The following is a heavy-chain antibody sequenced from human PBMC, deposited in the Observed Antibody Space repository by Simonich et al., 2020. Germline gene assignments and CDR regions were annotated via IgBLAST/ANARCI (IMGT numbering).Heavy chain of an antibody. J-gene: IGHJ3*02. V-gene: IGHV1-2*06. D-gene: IGHD3-22*01. CDR1: GYTFTGYY. Sequence: QVQLVQSGAEVKKPGASVKVSCKASGYTFTGYYMHWVRQAPGQGLEWMGRINPNSGGTNYAQKFQGRDTMTRDTSISTAYMELSRLRSDDTAVYYCARDWYYYDSSGYYSDAFDIWGQGTMVTVSS. CDR3: ARDWYYYDSSGYYSDAFDI. CDR2: INPNSGGT.